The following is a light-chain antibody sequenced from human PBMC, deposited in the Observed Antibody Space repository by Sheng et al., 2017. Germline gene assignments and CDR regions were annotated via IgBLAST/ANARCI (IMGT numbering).Light chain of an antibody. CDR2: DTS. Sequence: IQMTQSPSSLSASVGGRVTITCQASQDINNYLNWYQQKPGKVPKLLIYDTSNLKTGVPSRFSGSGSGTEFTFTISSLQPEDIATYYCQQYDNLPLTFGGGTNGADQT. CDR1: QDINNY. V-gene: IGKV1-33*01. J-gene: IGKJ4*01. CDR3: QQYDNLPLT.